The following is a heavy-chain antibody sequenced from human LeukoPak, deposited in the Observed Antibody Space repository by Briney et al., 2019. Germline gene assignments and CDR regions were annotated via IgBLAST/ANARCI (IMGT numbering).Heavy chain of an antibody. CDR2: ISYDGSNK. CDR3: AKGFALGYLDWLFRGPFDY. Sequence: PGRSLRLSCAASGFTFSSYGMHWVRQAPGKGLEWVAVISYDGSNKYYADSVKGRFTISRDNSKNTLYLQMNSLRAEDTAVYYCAKGFALGYLDWLFRGPFDYWGQGTLVTVSS. CDR1: GFTFSSYG. D-gene: IGHD3-9*01. V-gene: IGHV3-30*18. J-gene: IGHJ4*02.